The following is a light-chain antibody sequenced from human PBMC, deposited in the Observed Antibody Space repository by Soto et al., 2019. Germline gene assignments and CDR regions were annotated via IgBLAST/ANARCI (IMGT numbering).Light chain of an antibody. J-gene: IGLJ3*02. Sequence: QSVLTQPPSVSAAPGQKVTISCSGNYSNIENDYVSWYQQLPGTAPKLLIYENYKRPSGIPDRFSGSKSGTSATLGITGLQTGDEADYYCGSWHSRLSVGVFGGGTKVTVL. CDR2: ENY. V-gene: IGLV1-51*02. CDR3: GSWHSRLSVGV. CDR1: YSNIENDY.